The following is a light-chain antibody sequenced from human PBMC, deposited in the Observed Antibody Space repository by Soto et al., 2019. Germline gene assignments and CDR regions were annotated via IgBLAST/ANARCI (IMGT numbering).Light chain of an antibody. V-gene: IGLV3-21*04. CDR1: NIGSKS. CDR3: QVWDGSSDLVV. CDR2: YDS. Sequence: SYELTQPPSVSVAPGKTARITCGGNNIGSKSVHWYQQKPGQAPVLVIYYDSDRPSGIPERFSGSNSGNTATLTISRVEAGDEADYYCQVWDGSSDLVVFGGGTELTVL. J-gene: IGLJ2*01.